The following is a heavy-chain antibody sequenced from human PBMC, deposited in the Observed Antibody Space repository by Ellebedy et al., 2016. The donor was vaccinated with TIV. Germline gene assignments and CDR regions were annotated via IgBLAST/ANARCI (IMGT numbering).Heavy chain of an antibody. D-gene: IGHD3-22*01. CDR2: ISYDGSNK. J-gene: IGHJ4*02. CDR1: GFTFSSYG. CDR3: ARDRYYDSSGSPPAY. V-gene: IGHV3-30*03. Sequence: PGGSLRLSCAASGFTFSSYGMHWVRQAPGKGLEWVAVISYDGSNKNYADSVKGLFTISRDNSKNTLYLQMNSLRAEDTAVYYCARDRYYDSSGSPPAYWGQGTLVTVSS.